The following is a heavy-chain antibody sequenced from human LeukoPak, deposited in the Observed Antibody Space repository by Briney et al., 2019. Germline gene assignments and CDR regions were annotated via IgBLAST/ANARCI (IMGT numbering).Heavy chain of an antibody. CDR2: ISHSGST. D-gene: IGHD3-22*01. CDR3: ARHPDSSGYYIGY. V-gene: IGHV4-38-2*01. CDR1: GYSISSGYY. Sequence: SETLSLTCAVSGYSISSGYYRGWIRQPPGKGLEWIGSISHSGSTFYNPSLKSRVTISVDTSKNQFSLKLSSVTAADTAVYYCARHPDSSGYYIGYWGQGTLVTVSS. J-gene: IGHJ4*02.